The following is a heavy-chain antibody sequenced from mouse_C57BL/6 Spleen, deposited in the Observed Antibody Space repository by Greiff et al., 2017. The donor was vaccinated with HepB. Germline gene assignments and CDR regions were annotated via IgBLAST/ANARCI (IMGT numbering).Heavy chain of an antibody. J-gene: IGHJ3*01. D-gene: IGHD2-5*01. V-gene: IGHV1-82*01. Sequence: QVQLQQSGPELVKPGASVKISCKASGYAFSSSWMNWVKQRPGKGLEWIGRIYPGDGDTNYNGKFKGKATLTADKSSSTAYMQLSNLTSEDSAVYFCAWAYYINPLAYWGQGTLVTVSA. CDR1: GYAFSSSW. CDR2: IYPGDGDT. CDR3: AWAYYINPLAY.